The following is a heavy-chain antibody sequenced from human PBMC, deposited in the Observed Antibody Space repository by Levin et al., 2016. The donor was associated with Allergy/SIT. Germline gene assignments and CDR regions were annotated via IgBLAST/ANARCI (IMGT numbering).Heavy chain of an antibody. CDR2: IWYDGSNK. V-gene: IGHV3-33*01. D-gene: IGHD2-2*01. Sequence: WIRQPPGKGLEWVAVIWYDGSNKYYADSVKGRFTISRDNSKNTLYLQMNSLRAEDTAVYYCARDLRAYCSSTSCYGLTFDYWGQGTLVTVSS. J-gene: IGHJ4*02. CDR3: ARDLRAYCSSTSCYGLTFDY.